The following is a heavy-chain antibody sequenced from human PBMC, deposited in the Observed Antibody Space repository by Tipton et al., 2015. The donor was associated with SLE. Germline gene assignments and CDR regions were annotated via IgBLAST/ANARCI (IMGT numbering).Heavy chain of an antibody. J-gene: IGHJ4*02. D-gene: IGHD1-26*01. CDR1: GGSISSSSYY. CDR2: IYYSGST. Sequence: TLSLTCTVSGGSISSSSYYWGWIRQPPGKGLEWIGSIYYSGSTYYNPSLKSRVTISVDTSKNQFSLKLSSVTAADTAVYYRASGIRTFDYWGQGTLVTVSS. CDR3: ASGIRTFDY. V-gene: IGHV4-39*07.